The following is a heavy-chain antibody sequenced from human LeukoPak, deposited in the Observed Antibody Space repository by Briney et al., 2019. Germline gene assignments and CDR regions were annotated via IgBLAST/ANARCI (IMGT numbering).Heavy chain of an antibody. CDR2: IFHGDSDT. Sequence: GESLKISCKGSGYSFTSYWIGWVRQMPGKGLEWMGIIFHGDSDTRYSPSFQGQVTISADKSISTAYLQWSSLKASDTAMYYCAREGSYFGSGSDHAFNIWGQGTMVTVSS. J-gene: IGHJ3*02. CDR1: GYSFTSYW. CDR3: AREGSYFGSGSDHAFNI. V-gene: IGHV5-51*01. D-gene: IGHD3-10*01.